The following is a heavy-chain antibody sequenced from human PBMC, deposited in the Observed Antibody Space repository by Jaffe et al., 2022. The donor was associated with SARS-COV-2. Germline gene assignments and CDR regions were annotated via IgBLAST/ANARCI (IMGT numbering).Heavy chain of an antibody. CDR2: ISGDGGST. V-gene: IGHV3-43*02. CDR1: GFTFDDYA. J-gene: IGHJ6*02. D-gene: IGHD2-15*01. CDR3: AKDLNSYCSGGSCYSRIYSPSYYYYGMDV. Sequence: EVQLVESGGGVVQPGGSLRLSCAASGFTFDDYAMHWVRQAPGKGLEWVSLISGDGGSTYYADSVKGRFTISRDNSKNSLYLQMNSLRTEDTALYYCAKDLNSYCSGGSCYSRIYSPSYYYYGMDVWGQGTTVTVSS.